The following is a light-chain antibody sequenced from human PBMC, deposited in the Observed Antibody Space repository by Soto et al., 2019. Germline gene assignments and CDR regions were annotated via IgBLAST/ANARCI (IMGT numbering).Light chain of an antibody. J-gene: IGLJ3*02. CDR1: SSDVGDNKY. CDR3: SSFISSSINWV. Sequence: QSALTQPASVSGSPGQSITISCTGTSSDVGDNKYVSWYQHHPGKAPRLMIYEVSNRPSGVSNRFSGSKSGNTASLTISGLQAEDEADYYSSSFISSSINWVFGGGTKLTV. V-gene: IGLV2-14*01. CDR2: EVS.